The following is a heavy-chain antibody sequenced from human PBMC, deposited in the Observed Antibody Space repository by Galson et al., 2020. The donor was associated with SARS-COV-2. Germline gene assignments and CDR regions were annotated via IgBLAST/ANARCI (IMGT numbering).Heavy chain of an antibody. J-gene: IGHJ6*02. D-gene: IGHD2-21*01. Sequence: ASVKVSCKASGYTFTGYYMHWVRQAPGQGLEWMGWINPNSGGTNYAQKFQGWVTMTRDTSISTAYMELSRLRSDDTAVYYCARESVAIPVEVESYYGMDVWGQGTTVTVSS. CDR3: ARESVAIPVEVESYYGMDV. CDR1: GYTFTGYY. CDR2: INPNSGGT. V-gene: IGHV1-2*04.